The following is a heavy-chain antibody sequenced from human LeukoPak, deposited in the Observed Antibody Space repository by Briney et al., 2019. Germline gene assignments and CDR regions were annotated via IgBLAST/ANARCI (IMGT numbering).Heavy chain of an antibody. CDR2: MSNEKSET. V-gene: IGHV1-18*01. D-gene: IGHD3-3*01. J-gene: IGHJ6*02. Sequence: ASVKVSCKASGYTFSLYGITWVRQAPGQGLEWMGWMSNEKSETIHAQKFQGRVTMTSDRSTDTAYMEMRGLRSDDTAVYYCVRDLPPISDFHAMDVWGQGTTVIVTS. CDR1: GYTFSLYG. CDR3: VRDLPPISDFHAMDV.